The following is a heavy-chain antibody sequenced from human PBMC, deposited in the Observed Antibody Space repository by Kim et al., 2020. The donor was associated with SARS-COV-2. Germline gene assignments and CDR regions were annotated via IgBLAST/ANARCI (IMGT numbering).Heavy chain of an antibody. D-gene: IGHD3-10*01. CDR3: VKSVIDRGAGV. CDR1: GFTFSAFA. J-gene: IGHJ2*01. V-gene: IGHV3-23*01. Sequence: GGSLRLSCEVSGFTFSAFAMTWVRQAPGKGLEYVSSITPAGDYTYYADSVKGRFTISRDNSKNTLFMHMNSLRVEDTALYYCVKSVIDRGAGVWGRGTLVAVSS. CDR2: ITPAGDYT.